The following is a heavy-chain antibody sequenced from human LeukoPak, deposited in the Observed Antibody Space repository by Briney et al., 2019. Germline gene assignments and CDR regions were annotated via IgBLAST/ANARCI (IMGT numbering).Heavy chain of an antibody. D-gene: IGHD3-10*01. Sequence: GSLRLSCAASGFTFSSYSMNWVRQAPGKGLECVSSISSSSSYIYYADSVKGRFTISRDNAKNSLYLQMNSLRAEDTAVYYCARDFRFGEKTDDAFDIWGQGTMVTVSS. CDR1: GFTFSSYS. V-gene: IGHV3-21*01. CDR3: ARDFRFGEKTDDAFDI. CDR2: ISSSSSYI. J-gene: IGHJ3*02.